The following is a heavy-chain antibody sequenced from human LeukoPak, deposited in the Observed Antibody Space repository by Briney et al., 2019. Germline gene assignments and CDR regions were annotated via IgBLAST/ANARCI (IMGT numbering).Heavy chain of an antibody. Sequence: ASVEVSCKSSGYTFTSYYMHWVRQAPGQGLEWMGIINPSGGSTIYAQKFQGRVTMTRDTSTSTVYMELSSLRSEDTAVYYCAGGYSSSSPFDYWGQGTLVTVSS. J-gene: IGHJ4*02. D-gene: IGHD6-6*01. CDR2: INPSGGST. CDR3: AGGYSSSSPFDY. CDR1: GYTFTSYY. V-gene: IGHV1-46*01.